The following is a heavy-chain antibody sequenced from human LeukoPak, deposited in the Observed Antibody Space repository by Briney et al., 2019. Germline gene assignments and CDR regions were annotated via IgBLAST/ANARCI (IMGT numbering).Heavy chain of an antibody. CDR3: AREQYAEYYFDY. CDR1: GFTCSSYA. J-gene: IGHJ4*02. V-gene: IGHV3-23*01. CDR2: ISGSGGST. D-gene: IGHD5-24*01. Sequence: GGALRLSCAASGFTCSSYAMSWVLQAPGKVLEWVSAISGSGGSTYYADSVKGRFTISRDNSKNTLYLQVNSLRAEDMAVFYCAREQYAEYYFDYWGQGTLVTVSS.